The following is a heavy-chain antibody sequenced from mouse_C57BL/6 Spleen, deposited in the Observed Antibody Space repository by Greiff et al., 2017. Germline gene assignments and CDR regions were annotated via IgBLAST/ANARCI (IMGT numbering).Heavy chain of an antibody. CDR2: FHPYNDDT. V-gene: IGHV1-47*01. J-gene: IGHJ1*03. CDR1: GYTFTTYP. CDR3: ARAIYYGSKSNWYFDV. Sequence: QVQLKESGAELVKPGASVKISCKASGYTFTTYPIEWMKQNHGKSLEWIGNFHPYNDDTKYNEKFKGKATLTVEKSSSTVYLELSRLTSDDSAVYYCARAIYYGSKSNWYFDVLGTGTTVTVSS. D-gene: IGHD1-1*01.